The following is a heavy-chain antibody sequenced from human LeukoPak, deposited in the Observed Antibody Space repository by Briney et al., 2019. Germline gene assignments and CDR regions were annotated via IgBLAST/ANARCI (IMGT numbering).Heavy chain of an antibody. CDR1: GYTFTDYY. Sequence: ASVKVSCKASGYTFTDYYLHWVRQAPRQGLEWMGSINPNSGGTNYAQIFQGRVTMTRDTPISTAYMEVSRLESDDTAVYYCARESLYNWKDFDFWGQGTLVTVSS. CDR3: ARESLYNWKDFDF. D-gene: IGHD1-1*01. J-gene: IGHJ4*02. CDR2: INPNSGGT. V-gene: IGHV1-2*02.